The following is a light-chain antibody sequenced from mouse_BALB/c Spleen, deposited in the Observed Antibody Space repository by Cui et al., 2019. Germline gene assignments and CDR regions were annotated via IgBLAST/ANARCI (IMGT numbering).Light chain of an antibody. Sequence: DIPMTQSPASLSVSVGESVTITCRASENMYSNLAWYQQKQGKSPQLLVYAATNLADGVPSRFSGSGSGTQYSLKINSLQSEDFGSYYCQHFWGTPFTFGSGTKLEIK. CDR2: AAT. CDR1: ENMYSN. CDR3: QHFWGTPFT. J-gene: IGKJ4*01. V-gene: IGKV12-46*01.